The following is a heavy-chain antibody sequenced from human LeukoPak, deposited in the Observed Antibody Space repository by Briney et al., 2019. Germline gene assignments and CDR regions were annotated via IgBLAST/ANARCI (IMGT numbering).Heavy chain of an antibody. V-gene: IGHV1-69*13. J-gene: IGHJ4*02. CDR1: GGTFSSYA. D-gene: IGHD3-10*01. CDR3: ARDLKKTGSITMVRGVITPDY. Sequence: ASVKVSCKASGGTFSSYAISWVRQAPGQGLEWMGGIIPIFGTANYAQKFQGRVTITADESTSTAYMELSSLRSEDTAVYYCARDLKKTGSITMVRGVITPDYWGQGTLVTVSS. CDR2: IIPIFGTA.